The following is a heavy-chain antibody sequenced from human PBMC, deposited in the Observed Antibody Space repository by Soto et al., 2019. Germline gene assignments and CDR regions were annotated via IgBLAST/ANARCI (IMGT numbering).Heavy chain of an antibody. V-gene: IGHV1-2*02. Sequence: GASVKVSCKASGCTFTGYYMHWVRQAPGQGLEWMGWINPNSGGTNYAQKFQGRVTMTRDTSISTAYMELSRLRSDDTAVYYCARDDYDFWSGYPDWGQGTLVTVSS. D-gene: IGHD3-3*01. CDR1: GCTFTGYY. CDR2: INPNSGGT. J-gene: IGHJ4*02. CDR3: ARDDYDFWSGYPD.